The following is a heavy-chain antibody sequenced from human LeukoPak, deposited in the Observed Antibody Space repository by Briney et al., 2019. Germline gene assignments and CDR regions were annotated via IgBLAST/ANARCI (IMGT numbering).Heavy chain of an antibody. J-gene: IGHJ4*02. CDR1: GFTFSSYW. Sequence: GGSLRLSCAASGFTFSSYWMHWVRQAPGKGLVWVSRINGAGTGTNYADSVKGRFTISRDNAKNTLYLQMNSLRAEDAAVYYCARDPSSWNGFFDSWGQGTLVTVSS. CDR2: INGAGTGT. CDR3: ARDPSSWNGFFDS. V-gene: IGHV3-74*01. D-gene: IGHD6-13*01.